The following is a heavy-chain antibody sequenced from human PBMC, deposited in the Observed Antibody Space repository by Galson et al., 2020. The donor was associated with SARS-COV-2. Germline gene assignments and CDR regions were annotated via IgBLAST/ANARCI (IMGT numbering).Heavy chain of an antibody. CDR1: GGSISSYY. Sequence: SETLYLTCTVSGGSISSYYWSWIRQPPGKGLEWIGNIYYRGSTNYNPSLKSRVTISVDTSKNHFSLKLSSMTAADTAVYYCARERYSSTWDYYGMDVWGQGTTVTVSS. CDR3: ARERYSSTWDYYGMDV. CDR2: IYYRGST. V-gene: IGHV4-59*01. J-gene: IGHJ6*02. D-gene: IGHD6-13*01.